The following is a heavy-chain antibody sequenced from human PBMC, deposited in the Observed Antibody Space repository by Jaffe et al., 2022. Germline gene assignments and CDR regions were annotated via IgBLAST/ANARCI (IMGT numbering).Heavy chain of an antibody. V-gene: IGHV3-53*04. J-gene: IGHJ5*02. CDR3: ARVSFIWFGEGNAFDP. CDR1: GFTVSSNY. D-gene: IGHD3-10*01. CDR2: IYSGGST. Sequence: EVQLVESGGGLVQPGGSLRLSCAASGFTVSSNYMSWVRQAPGKGLEWVSVIYSGGSTYYADSVKGRFTISRHNSKNTLYLQMNSLRAEDTAVYYCARVSFIWFGEGNAFDPWGQGTLVTVSS.